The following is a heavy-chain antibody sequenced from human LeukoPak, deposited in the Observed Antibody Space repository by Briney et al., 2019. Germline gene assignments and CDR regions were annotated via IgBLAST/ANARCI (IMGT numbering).Heavy chain of an antibody. Sequence: GESLMISCKGSGYMFNAYWIAWVRQLPGKGLEWMGIIYPDDSDTRYSPSFQGQVTISADKSVRTAYLQWSSLKASDTAMYYCARPNITSYYDGRGYDAFDVWGQGTMVTVSS. D-gene: IGHD3-22*01. CDR2: IYPDDSDT. J-gene: IGHJ3*01. CDR1: GYMFNAYW. CDR3: ARPNITSYYDGRGYDAFDV. V-gene: IGHV5-51*01.